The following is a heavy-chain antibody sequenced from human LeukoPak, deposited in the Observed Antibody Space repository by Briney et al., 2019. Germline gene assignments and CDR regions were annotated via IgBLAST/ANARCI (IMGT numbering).Heavy chain of an antibody. J-gene: IGHJ3*02. D-gene: IGHD1-26*01. CDR1: GYTFTSYY. CDR2: INPSGGST. Sequence: ASVTVSCKASGYTFTSYYMHWVRQAPGQGLEWMGIINPSGGSTTYAQKFQGRVTMTRDTSTSTVYMELSSLRSEDTAVYYCARGTIVGATDDAFDIWGQGTMVTVSS. CDR3: ARGTIVGATDDAFDI. V-gene: IGHV1-46*01.